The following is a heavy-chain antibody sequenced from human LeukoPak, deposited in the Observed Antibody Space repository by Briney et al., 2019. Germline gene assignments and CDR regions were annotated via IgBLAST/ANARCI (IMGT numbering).Heavy chain of an antibody. Sequence: PGGSLRLSCAASGFTFSSYNMNWVRQAPGKGLEWVSSITSSSSFIYYADSVKGRFTISRDNAKNSLYLQMNSLRAEDTAVYYCARDLYGSGSYYNYYWGQGTLVTVSS. CDR2: ITSSSSFI. D-gene: IGHD3-10*01. CDR1: GFTFSSYN. J-gene: IGHJ4*02. V-gene: IGHV3-21*01. CDR3: ARDLYGSGSYYNYY.